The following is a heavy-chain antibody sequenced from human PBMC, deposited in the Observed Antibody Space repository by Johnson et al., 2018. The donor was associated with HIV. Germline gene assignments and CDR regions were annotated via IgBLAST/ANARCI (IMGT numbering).Heavy chain of an antibody. D-gene: IGHD6-13*01. CDR3: AREWSSSRWTYGCDI. CDR2: IRYDGSNK. CDR1: GFTFSSYG. Sequence: QVQLVESGGGVVQPGGSLRLSCAASGFTFSSYGMHWVRQAPGKGLAWMAFIRYDGSNKYYADSVKGRFTISRDNSKNTLYLQMNSLRAEDKAVYYCAREWSSSRWTYGCDIWGQGTMVTVSS. J-gene: IGHJ3*02. V-gene: IGHV3-30*02.